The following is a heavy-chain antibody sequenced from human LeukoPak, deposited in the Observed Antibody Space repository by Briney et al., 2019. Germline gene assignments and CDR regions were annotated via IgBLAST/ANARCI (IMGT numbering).Heavy chain of an antibody. CDR3: ARGEQWLAFYYYYGMDV. J-gene: IGHJ6*02. D-gene: IGHD6-19*01. CDR2: ISYDGSNK. V-gene: IGHV3-30*04. Sequence: GRSLRLSCAASGFAFSSYAMHWVRQAPGKGLEWVAVISYDGSNKYYADSVKGRFTISRDNSKNTLYLQMNSLRAEDTAVYYCARGEQWLAFYYYYGMDVWGQGTTVTVSS. CDR1: GFAFSSYA.